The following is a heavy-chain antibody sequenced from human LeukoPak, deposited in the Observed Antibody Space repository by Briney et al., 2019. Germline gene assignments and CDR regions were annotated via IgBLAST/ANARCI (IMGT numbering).Heavy chain of an antibody. J-gene: IGHJ4*02. D-gene: IGHD5-18*01. V-gene: IGHV3-30-3*01. CDR3: ARGGYSYRTTVFDY. Sequence: PGGSLRLSCAASGFTFSSYAMHWVRQAPGKGLEWVAVISYDGSNKYYADSVKGRFTISRDNSKNTLYLQMNSLRAEDTAVYYCARGGYSYRTTVFDYWGQGTLVTVSS. CDR1: GFTFSSYA. CDR2: ISYDGSNK.